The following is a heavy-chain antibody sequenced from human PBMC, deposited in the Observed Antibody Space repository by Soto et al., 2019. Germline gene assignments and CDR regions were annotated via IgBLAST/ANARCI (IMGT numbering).Heavy chain of an antibody. V-gene: IGHV1-46*01. J-gene: IGHJ6*02. CDR2: INPSDGST. CDR3: ARAQSGDDPAYGMDV. CDR1: GYTFTSCY. D-gene: IGHD1-1*01. Sequence: ASVKVSCKASGYTFTSCYMHWVRQAPGQGLAWMGIINPSDGSTSFAQKFQGRVTMTRDTATSTVYMELSSLRSDATDVYYCARAQSGDDPAYGMDVWGQGTTVTVSS.